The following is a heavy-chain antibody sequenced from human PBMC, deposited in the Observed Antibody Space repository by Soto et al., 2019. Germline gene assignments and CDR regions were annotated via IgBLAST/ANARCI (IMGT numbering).Heavy chain of an antibody. D-gene: IGHD6-13*01. Sequence: QVQLVQSGAEVKKPGSSVKVSCKASGYTFTSYDINWVRQATGQGLEWMGWMNPNSGNTVYAQKFQGRVTMTRNTSIRTAYMELSSLRSEDTAVYYCARGHSSSWYVCDYWGQGTLVTVSS. CDR3: ARGHSSSWYVCDY. J-gene: IGHJ4*02. CDR1: GYTFTSYD. V-gene: IGHV1-8*01. CDR2: MNPNSGNT.